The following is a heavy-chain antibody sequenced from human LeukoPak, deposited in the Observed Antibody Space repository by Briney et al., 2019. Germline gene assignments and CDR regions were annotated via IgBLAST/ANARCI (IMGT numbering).Heavy chain of an antibody. D-gene: IGHD5-18*01. CDR2: VYDSRST. CDR3: ARGVGYSYGLDY. V-gene: IGHV4-59*01. Sequence: KPSETLSLTCTVSGGSISSYYWSWIRQPPGKGLEWIGFVYDSRSTSYNPSLKSRVTISVDTSKNQFPLKLRSVTAADTAVYYCARGVGYSYGLDYWGQGTLVTASS. CDR1: GGSISSYY. J-gene: IGHJ4*02.